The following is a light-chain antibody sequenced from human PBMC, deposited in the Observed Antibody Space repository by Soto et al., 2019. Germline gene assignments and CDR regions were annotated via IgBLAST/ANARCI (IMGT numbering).Light chain of an antibody. J-gene: IGLJ2*01. CDR3: AAWDDSLNGSVV. CDR1: SSNIGSNT. V-gene: IGLV1-44*01. Sequence: QSVLTQPPSASGTPGQRVTISCSGSSSNIGSNTVNWYQQLPGTAPKLLIYSNNQRPSGVPDGFSGSKSGTSASLAISGLQSEDEADYYCAAWDDSLNGSVVFGVGTKLTVL. CDR2: SNN.